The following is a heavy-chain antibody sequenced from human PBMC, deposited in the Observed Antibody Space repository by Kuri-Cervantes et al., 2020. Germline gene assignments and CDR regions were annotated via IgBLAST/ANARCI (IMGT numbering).Heavy chain of an antibody. Sequence: GGSLRLSCAASGFTFSDYYMSWIRQAPGKGLEWVSYFSSSGSTIYYADSVKGRFTISRDNAKNSLYLQMNSLRAEDTAVYYCARQELGYCSGGSCYSGGTLFDYWGQGTLVTVSS. V-gene: IGHV3-11*01. J-gene: IGHJ4*02. CDR3: ARQELGYCSGGSCYSGGTLFDY. D-gene: IGHD2-15*01. CDR2: FSSSGSTI. CDR1: GFTFSDYY.